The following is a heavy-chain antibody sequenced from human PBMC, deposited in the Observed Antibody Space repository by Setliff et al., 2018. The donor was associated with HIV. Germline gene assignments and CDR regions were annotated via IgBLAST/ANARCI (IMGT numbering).Heavy chain of an antibody. D-gene: IGHD3-9*01. V-gene: IGHV5-51*01. CDR1: GDKFPNYY. CDR2: IYPSDSDT. J-gene: IGHJ4*03. Sequence: GESLKISCKDSGDKFPNYYLGWVRQMPGKGLEWIGVIYPSDSDTRYSPSFQGQVTISADKSISTAYLQLNALRASDTAIYYWTKGGGLNFRYHDWFVKIWGQGTLVTVSS. CDR3: TKGGGLNFRYHDWFVKI.